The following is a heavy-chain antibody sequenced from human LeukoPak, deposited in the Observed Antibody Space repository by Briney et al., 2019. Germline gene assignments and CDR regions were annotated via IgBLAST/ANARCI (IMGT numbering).Heavy chain of an antibody. J-gene: IGHJ4*02. Sequence: SETLSLTCTVSGGSIRSYYWSWIQQPAGKGLEWIGRISATESTYYNPSLKSRVTMSVDTSKNQFSLKLNSVTAADTAVYYCSTDPPGRAFDSWGQGTLVTVSS. V-gene: IGHV4-4*07. CDR3: STDPPGRAFDS. CDR2: ISATEST. D-gene: IGHD3-10*01. CDR1: GGSIRSYY.